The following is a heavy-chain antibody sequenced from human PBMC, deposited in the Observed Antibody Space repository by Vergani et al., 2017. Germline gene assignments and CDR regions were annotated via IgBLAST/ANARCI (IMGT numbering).Heavy chain of an antibody. J-gene: IGHJ6*02. D-gene: IGHD2-2*01. V-gene: IGHV1-3*01. CDR2: INAGNGNT. CDR1: GYTFTSYA. CDR3: AMISGCRSTSCYVTKYNYYYYYGMDV. Sequence: QVQLVQSGAEVKKPGASVKVSCKASGYTFTSYAMHWVRQAPGQRLEWMGWINAGNGNTKYSQKFQGRVTITRDTSASTAYMELSSLRSEDTAVYYCAMISGCRSTSCYVTKYNYYYYYGMDVWGQGTTVTVSS.